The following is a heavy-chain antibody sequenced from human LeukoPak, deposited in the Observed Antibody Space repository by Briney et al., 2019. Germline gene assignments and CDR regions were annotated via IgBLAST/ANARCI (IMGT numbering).Heavy chain of an antibody. J-gene: IGHJ4*02. Sequence: GKSLRLSCAASGSTLSSYGKHCVRQAPGKELEWVAVISYDGSNKYYADSVKGRFTISRDNSKNTLYLQMNSLRAEDTAVYYCARASMAAADYWGQGTLVTVSS. CDR3: ARASMAAADY. V-gene: IGHV3-30*04. D-gene: IGHD2/OR15-2a*01. CDR1: GSTLSSYG. CDR2: ISYDGSNK.